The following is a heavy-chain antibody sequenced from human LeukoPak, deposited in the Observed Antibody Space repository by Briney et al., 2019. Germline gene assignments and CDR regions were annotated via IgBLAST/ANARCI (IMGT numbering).Heavy chain of an antibody. Sequence: GASVKVSCKASGYTFTSYDINWVRQATGQGLEWMGWMNPNSGNTGYAQKFQGRVTVTRNTSISTAYMELSSLRSEDTAVYYCARGGTYYYDSSGYYYVPRRDYYMDVWGKGTTVTVSS. CDR1: GYTFTSYD. J-gene: IGHJ6*03. V-gene: IGHV1-8*01. CDR3: ARGGTYYYDSSGYYYVPRRDYYMDV. D-gene: IGHD3-22*01. CDR2: MNPNSGNT.